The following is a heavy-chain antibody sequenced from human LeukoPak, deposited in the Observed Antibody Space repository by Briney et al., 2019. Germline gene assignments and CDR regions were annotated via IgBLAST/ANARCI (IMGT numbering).Heavy chain of an antibody. D-gene: IGHD3-16*01. V-gene: IGHV3-7*01. Sequence: PGGSLRLSCAVSRFTFRSYRMSWVRQAPGKGPEWVANIKQDGSEKYYVDSVKGRFTMSGDNAKNSLYLQLNSLRAEDTAVYYCARLGEKADFDYWGQGTLVTVSS. CDR3: ARLGEKADFDY. CDR2: IKQDGSEK. CDR1: RFTFRSYR. J-gene: IGHJ4*02.